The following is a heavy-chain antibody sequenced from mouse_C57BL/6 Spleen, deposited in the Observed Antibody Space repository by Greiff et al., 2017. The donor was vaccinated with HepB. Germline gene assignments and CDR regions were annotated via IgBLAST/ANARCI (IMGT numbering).Heavy chain of an antibody. D-gene: IGHD3-3*01. CDR2: IYPGDGDT. J-gene: IGHJ3*01. CDR3: ARGGLAWFAY. CDR1: GYAFSSYW. V-gene: IGHV1-80*01. Sequence: QVQLKESGAELVKPGASVKISCKASGYAFSSYWMNWVKQRPGKGLEWIGQIYPGDGDTNYNGKFKGKATLTADKSSSTAYMQLSSLTSEDSAVYFCARGGLAWFAYWGQGTLVTVSA.